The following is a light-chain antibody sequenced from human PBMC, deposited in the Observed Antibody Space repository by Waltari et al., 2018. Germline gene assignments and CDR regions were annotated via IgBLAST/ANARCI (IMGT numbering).Light chain of an antibody. CDR2: SND. V-gene: IGLV1-44*01. J-gene: IGLJ1*01. CDR3: AAWDDSLNGQNV. CDR1: SSTIGRKS. Sequence: QSVLTQPPSASGTPGQRVTIPCSGTSSTIGRKSVTWYQPLPGTAPKLLIYSNDQRPSGVPDRFSGSKSGTSASLAISGLQSEDEAVYYCAAWDDSLNGQNVFGTGTKVTVL.